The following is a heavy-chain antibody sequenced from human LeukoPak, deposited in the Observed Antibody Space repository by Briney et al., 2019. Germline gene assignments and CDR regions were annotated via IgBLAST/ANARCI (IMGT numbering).Heavy chain of an antibody. D-gene: IGHD2-2*01. J-gene: IGHJ3*02. V-gene: IGHV3-30*02. CDR1: GFTFSSYD. CDR2: IRYDGSNK. Sequence: GGSLRLSCAASGFTFSSYDMHWVRQAPGKGLEWVAFIRYDGSNKYYADSVKGRFTISRDNSKNTLYLQMNSLRAEDTAVYYCARAMIVVVPAASSDDAFDIWGQGTMVTVSS. CDR3: ARAMIVVVPAASSDDAFDI.